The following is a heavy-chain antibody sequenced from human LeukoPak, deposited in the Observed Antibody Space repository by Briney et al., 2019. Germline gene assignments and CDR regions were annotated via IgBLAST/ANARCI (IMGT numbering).Heavy chain of an antibody. V-gene: IGHV3-30*03. J-gene: IGHJ4*02. CDR1: GFTFSNHG. CDR2: ISYDGSNK. Sequence: PGGSLRLSCAASGFTFSNHGMHWVRQAPGKGLEWVAVISYDGSNKYYADSVKGRFTISRDNSKNTLYLQMNSLRAEDTAVYYCAVRDYGEAFDYWGQGTLVTVSS. CDR3: AVRDYGEAFDY. D-gene: IGHD4-17*01.